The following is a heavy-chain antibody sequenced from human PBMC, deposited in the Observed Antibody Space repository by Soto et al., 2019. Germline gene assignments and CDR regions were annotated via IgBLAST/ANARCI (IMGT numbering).Heavy chain of an antibody. J-gene: IGHJ6*03. D-gene: IGHD6-19*01. V-gene: IGHV3-11*01. CDR1: GFTFSDYY. CDR3: ARAVAGTSAYYYHFYYMDV. Sequence: ESGGGLVKPGGSLRLSCAASGFTFSDYYMSWIRQAPGKGLEWVSYISSSGSTIYYADSVKGRFTISRDNAKNSLYLQMNSLRAEDTAVYYCARAVAGTSAYYYHFYYMDVWGKGTTVTVSS. CDR2: ISSSGSTI.